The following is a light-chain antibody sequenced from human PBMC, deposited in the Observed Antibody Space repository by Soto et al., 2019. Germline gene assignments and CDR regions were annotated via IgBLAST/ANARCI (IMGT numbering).Light chain of an antibody. CDR3: CSYAGSDYV. J-gene: IGLJ1*01. CDR2: EVS. V-gene: IGLV2-23*02. CDR1: SSDVGRYNL. Sequence: QSALTQPASVSGSPGQSLSISCTGASSDVGRYNLVSWYQQHPGKAPKLIISEVSKRPSGVSHRFSGSRSGNTASLTISGLLAEDEADYYCCSYAGSDYVFGNGTKVTVL.